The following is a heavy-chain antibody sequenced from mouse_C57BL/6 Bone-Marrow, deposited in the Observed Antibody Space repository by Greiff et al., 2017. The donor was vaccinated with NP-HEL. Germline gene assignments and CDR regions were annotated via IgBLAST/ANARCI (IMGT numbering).Heavy chain of an antibody. J-gene: IGHJ2*01. D-gene: IGHD1-1*01. Sequence: EVKLMESGGGLVQPGGSMKLSCAASGFTFSDAWMDWVRQSPEKGLEWVAEIRNKANNHATYYAESVKGRFTISRDDSKSSVYLQMNSLRAEDTGIYYCTRTYYYGSRRNYFDYWGQGTTLTVSS. CDR1: GFTFSDAW. V-gene: IGHV6-6*01. CDR3: TRTYYYGSRRNYFDY. CDR2: IRNKANNHAT.